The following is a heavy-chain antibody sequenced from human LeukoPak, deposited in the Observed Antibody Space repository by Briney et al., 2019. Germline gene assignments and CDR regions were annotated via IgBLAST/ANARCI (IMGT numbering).Heavy chain of an antibody. CDR2: IYHSGST. Sequence: SETLPLTCAVSGGSISSGGYSWSWIRQPPGKGLEWIGYIYHSGSTYYNPSLKSRVTISVDRSKNQFSLKLSSVTAADTAVYYCARGELPDYWGQGTLVTVSS. CDR3: ARGELPDY. D-gene: IGHD3-10*01. CDR1: GGSISSGGYS. V-gene: IGHV4-30-2*01. J-gene: IGHJ4*02.